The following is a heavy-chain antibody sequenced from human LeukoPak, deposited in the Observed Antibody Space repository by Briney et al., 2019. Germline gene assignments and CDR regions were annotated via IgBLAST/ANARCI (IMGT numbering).Heavy chain of an antibody. V-gene: IGHV1-8*01. J-gene: IGHJ4*02. Sequence: ASVKVSCKASGYTFTSYDINWVRQATGQGLEWMGWMNPNSGDTGYAQNFQGRLNMTRNTSKSTAYMELSSLRSEDTAVYYCARARGYNYDYVDYWGQGTLVTVSS. CDR2: MNPNSGDT. CDR3: ARARGYNYDYVDY. D-gene: IGHD5-18*01. CDR1: GYTFTSYD.